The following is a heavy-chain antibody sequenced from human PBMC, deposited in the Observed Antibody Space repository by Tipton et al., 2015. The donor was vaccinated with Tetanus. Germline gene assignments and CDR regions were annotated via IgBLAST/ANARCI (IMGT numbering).Heavy chain of an antibody. CDR1: GYVFTTYG. CDR2: ISGYNGNT. J-gene: IGHJ4*02. D-gene: IGHD6-19*01. Sequence: QVQLVQSGAEVKKPGASVKVSCKASGYVFTTYGISWVRQAPGQGLEWMGWISGYNGNTKYAENFQGRLTMTTDTSTSTAYMELRSLRSDDTAVYFCARLVKQWLVPEDYWGQGTLVTVSS. V-gene: IGHV1-18*01. CDR3: ARLVKQWLVPEDY.